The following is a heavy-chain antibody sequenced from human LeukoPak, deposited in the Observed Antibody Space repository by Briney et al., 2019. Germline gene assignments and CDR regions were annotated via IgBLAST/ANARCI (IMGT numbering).Heavy chain of an antibody. CDR3: ARENIVVVPAAMRFFDWFDP. J-gene: IGHJ5*02. CDR2: ISAYNGNT. Sequence: ASVKVSCKASGYTFTSYGISWVRQAPGQGLEWMGGISAYNGNTNYAQKLQGRVTMTTDTSTSTAYMELRRLRSDDTAVYYCARENIVVVPAAMRFFDWFDPWGQGTLVTVSS. D-gene: IGHD2-2*01. V-gene: IGHV1-18*01. CDR1: GYTFTSYG.